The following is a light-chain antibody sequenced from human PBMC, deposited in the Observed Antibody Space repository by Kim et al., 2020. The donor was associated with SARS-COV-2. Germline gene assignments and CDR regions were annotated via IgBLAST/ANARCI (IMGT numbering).Light chain of an antibody. CDR1: ALAKQY. CDR2: KDT. CDR3: QSADSSDTFWV. J-gene: IGLJ3*02. V-gene: IGLV3-25*03. Sequence: PGQTARSTCSGDALAKQYAYWFQQRPGQAPVLVIYKDTERPSGIPERFSGSTSGTTVTLTISGVQAEDEADYYCQSADSSDTFWVFGGGTQLTVL.